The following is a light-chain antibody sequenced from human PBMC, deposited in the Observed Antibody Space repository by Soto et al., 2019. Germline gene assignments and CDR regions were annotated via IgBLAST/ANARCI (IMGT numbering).Light chain of an antibody. CDR2: EVS. J-gene: IGLJ2*01. CDR1: SSDVGGYNY. CDR3: SSYGGSHTVV. Sequence: QSALTQPPSASGSPGQSVTISCTGSSSDVGGYNYVSWYQQHPGKAPKLMIYEVSKRPSGVPDRLSGSKSVNTASLTVSGLQAEDEDDYYCSSYGGSHTVVFGGVTKLTVL. V-gene: IGLV2-8*01.